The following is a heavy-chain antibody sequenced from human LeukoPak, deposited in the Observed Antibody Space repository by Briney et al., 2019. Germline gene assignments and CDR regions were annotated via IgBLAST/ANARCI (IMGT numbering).Heavy chain of an antibody. J-gene: IGHJ6*03. Sequence: SETLSLTCTVSGGPISRYYWSWMPQPAGKGLEWIGRIYTSGSTNYNPSLKSRVTMSGDTSKNQFSLKLNSVTAADAAVYYCARVLAAAGYYYYYMDVWAEGTTVTVFS. D-gene: IGHD6-13*01. V-gene: IGHV4-4*07. CDR2: IYTSGST. CDR3: ARVLAAAGYYYYYMDV. CDR1: GGPISRYY.